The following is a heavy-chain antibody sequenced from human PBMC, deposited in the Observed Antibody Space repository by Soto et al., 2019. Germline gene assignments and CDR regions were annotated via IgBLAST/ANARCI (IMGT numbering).Heavy chain of an antibody. CDR1: GFIFSDYW. J-gene: IGHJ6*02. D-gene: IGHD3-16*01. CDR3: ARDEEHTYYHYGMDV. CDR2: INYEGSST. Sequence: GGSLRLSCAASGFIFSDYWMHWVRQAPGEGLVWVSRINYEGSSTNYADFVRGRFTISRDNAKNTLYLEMNSLRAEDAAVYYCARDEEHTYYHYGMDVWGQGTTATVSS. V-gene: IGHV3-74*01.